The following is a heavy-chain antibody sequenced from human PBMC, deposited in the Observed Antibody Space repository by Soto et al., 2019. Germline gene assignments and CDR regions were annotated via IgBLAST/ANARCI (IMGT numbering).Heavy chain of an antibody. Sequence: SSTLSRTCSVSVGSISSFTYYWFWIRQPPGKGLEWIGTVYYNENTYYNPSLKSRVTITVDTAKNQFSLNLRSVTAADTAMYFRARRERYYGSPGWFDPWGPGTLVTASS. D-gene: IGHD3-10*01. V-gene: IGHV4-39*01. J-gene: IGHJ5*02. CDR2: VYYNENT. CDR3: ARRERYYGSPGWFDP. CDR1: VGSISSFTYY.